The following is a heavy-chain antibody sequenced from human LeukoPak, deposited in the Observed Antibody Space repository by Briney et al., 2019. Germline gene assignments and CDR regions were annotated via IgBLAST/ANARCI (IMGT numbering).Heavy chain of an antibody. Sequence: ASVKVSCKASGYTFTSYGISWVRQAPGQGLEWMGWISAYNGNTNYAQKLQGRVTMTTDTSTSTAYMELRSLRSDDTAVYYCARVFGYGDFWSGYFYCFDYWGQGTLVTVSS. CDR3: ARVFGYGDFWSGYFYCFDY. D-gene: IGHD3-3*01. J-gene: IGHJ4*02. CDR2: ISAYNGNT. CDR1: GYTFTSYG. V-gene: IGHV1-18*01.